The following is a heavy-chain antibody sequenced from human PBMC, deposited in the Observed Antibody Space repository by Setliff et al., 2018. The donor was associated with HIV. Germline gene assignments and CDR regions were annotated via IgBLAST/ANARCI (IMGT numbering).Heavy chain of an antibody. CDR1: GGTFSSYV. CDR3: ALPYCGGGNCWSSASLPPAGWFDP. D-gene: IGHD2-15*01. V-gene: IGHV1-69*05. CDR2: IIPMYGVA. Sequence: SVKVSCKAPGGTFSSYVISWVRQAPGQGPEWMGGIIPMYGVANYAQKFQGRVTITTDESTSTAYMELSSLRSEDTAVYYCALPYCGGGNCWSSASLPPAGWFDPWGQGTLVTVSS. J-gene: IGHJ5*02.